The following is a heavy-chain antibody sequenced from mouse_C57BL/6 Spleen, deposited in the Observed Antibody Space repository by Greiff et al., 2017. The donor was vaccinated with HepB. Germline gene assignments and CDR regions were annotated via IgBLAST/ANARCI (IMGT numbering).Heavy chain of an antibody. CDR1: GYAFSSYW. CDR3: ARRDSSGYWFAY. D-gene: IGHD3-2*02. CDR2: IYPGDGDT. Sequence: VQLQQSGAELVKPGASVKISCKASGYAFSSYWMNWVKQRPGKGLEWIGQIYPGDGDTNYNGKFKGKATLTADKSSSTAYMQLSSLTSEDSAVYFGARRDSSGYWFAYWGQGTLVTVSA. J-gene: IGHJ3*01. V-gene: IGHV1-80*01.